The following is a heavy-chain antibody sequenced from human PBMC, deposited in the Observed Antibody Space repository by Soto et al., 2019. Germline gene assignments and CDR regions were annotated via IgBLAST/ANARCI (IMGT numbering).Heavy chain of an antibody. CDR2: IWYDGSNK. CDR1: GFTLSSYG. V-gene: IGHV3-33*01. J-gene: IGHJ5*02. CDR3: ARDNYDILTGYYYEDWFDP. Sequence: PGGSLRLSCAASGFTLSSYGMHWVRQAPGKGLEWVAVIWYDGSNKYYADSVKGRFTISRDNSKNTLYLQMNSLRAEDTAVYYCARDNYDILTGYYYEDWFDPWGQGTLVTVSS. D-gene: IGHD3-9*01.